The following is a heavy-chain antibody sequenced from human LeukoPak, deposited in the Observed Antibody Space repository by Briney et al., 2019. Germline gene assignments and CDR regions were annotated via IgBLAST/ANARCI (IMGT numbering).Heavy chain of an antibody. V-gene: IGHV5-51*01. CDR1: GYSFTSYW. CDR2: IYPGDSDT. CDR3: ATIDIVVVPAAPDAFDI. D-gene: IGHD2-2*01. J-gene: IGHJ3*02. Sequence: GESLKISCKGSGYSFTSYWIGWVGQMPGKGLEWRGIIYPGDSDTRYSPSFQGQVTISADKSISTAYLQWSSLKASDTAMYYCATIDIVVVPAAPDAFDIWGQGTMVTVSS.